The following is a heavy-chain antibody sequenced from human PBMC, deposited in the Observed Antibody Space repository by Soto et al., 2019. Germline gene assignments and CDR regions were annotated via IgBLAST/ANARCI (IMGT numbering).Heavy chain of an antibody. CDR2: ISGSGTAT. D-gene: IGHD3-22*01. J-gene: IGHJ3*01. CDR3: ATTRLYDNNEYHLDGFDV. Sequence: EVKLLESGGGLVQPGGSMRLSCEASGFPFWTYSMSWVRQAPRKGLEWVSGISGSGTATYYTDSVKGRFTVSRENSKDTLFLQMNTLRVEDTAVHYCATTRLYDNNEYHLDGFDVWGPGTAVTVSS. V-gene: IGHV3-23*01. CDR1: GFPFWTYS.